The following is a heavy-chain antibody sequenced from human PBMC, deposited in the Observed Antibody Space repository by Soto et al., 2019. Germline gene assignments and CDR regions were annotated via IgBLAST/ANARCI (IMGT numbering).Heavy chain of an antibody. J-gene: IGHJ3*02. CDR2: MYTSGST. D-gene: IGHD2-21*01. CDR1: GGSINSYY. V-gene: IGHV4-4*07. CDR3: ARDLDSPGSFDI. Sequence: QVQLQESGPGLVKPSETLSLTCTVSGGSINSYYWSWIRQPAGKVLEWIGRMYTSGSTNYNPSLKSRVTMSVDTSKNQFSLKLNSVTAADTAVYYCARDLDSPGSFDIWGQGTMVTVSS.